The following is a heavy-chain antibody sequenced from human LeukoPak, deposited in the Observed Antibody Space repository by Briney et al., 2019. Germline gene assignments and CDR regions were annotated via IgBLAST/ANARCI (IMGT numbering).Heavy chain of an antibody. CDR2: IHYSGST. CDR3: ARQRGYCSSTSCYGYNWFDP. V-gene: IGHV4-39*01. J-gene: IGHJ5*02. D-gene: IGHD2-2*01. Sequence: PSETLSLTCTVSGGSISSSSYYWGWMRQPPGKGLEWIESIHYSGSTYYNPSLKSRVTISVDTSKNQFSLKLSSVTAADTAVYYCARQRGYCSSTSCYGYNWFDPWGQGTLVTVSS. CDR1: GGSISSSSYY.